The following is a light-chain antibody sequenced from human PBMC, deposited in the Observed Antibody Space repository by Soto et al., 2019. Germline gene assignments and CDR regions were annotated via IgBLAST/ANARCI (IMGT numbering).Light chain of an antibody. CDR1: QSIAGF. J-gene: IGKJ1*01. V-gene: IGKV1-39*01. CDR3: QESYSALWS. CDR2: AAS. Sequence: DIQMTQSPSSLSASVGDRVTITCRASQSIAGFLNWYQQKPGKAPNHLIYAASNLQSGVPSRFSGRGSGTDFTLTISSLQREDSATYYCQESYSALWSFGQGTRVEI.